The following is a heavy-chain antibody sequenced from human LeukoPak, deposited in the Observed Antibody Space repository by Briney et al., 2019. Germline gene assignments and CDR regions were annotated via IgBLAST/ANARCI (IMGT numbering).Heavy chain of an antibody. V-gene: IGHV1-8*02. J-gene: IGHJ6*03. CDR3: ARSYYYDSSGYTPYNYYYYYYMDV. D-gene: IGHD3-22*01. Sequence: ASVKVSCKASGGTFSSYAISWVRQAPGQGLEWMGWMNPNSGNTGYAQKFQGRVTMTRNTSISTAYMELSSLRSEDTAVYYCARSYYYDSSGYTPYNYYYYYYMDVWGKGTTVTISS. CDR2: MNPNSGNT. CDR1: GGTFSSYA.